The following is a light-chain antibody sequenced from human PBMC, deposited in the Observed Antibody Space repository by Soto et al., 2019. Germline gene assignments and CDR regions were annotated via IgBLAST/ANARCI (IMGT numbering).Light chain of an antibody. Sequence: PMNQSPYTLYASLYYIVTITFRASQSSSGLLAWYQQKPGKAPKLLIYKASGLESGVPSRFSGSGSGTEFTLTINGLQPDDFATYYCQQHNISSIPFGQGTLLEIK. CDR2: KAS. CDR3: QQHNISSIP. V-gene: IGKV1-5*03. CDR1: QSSSGL. J-gene: IGKJ5*01.